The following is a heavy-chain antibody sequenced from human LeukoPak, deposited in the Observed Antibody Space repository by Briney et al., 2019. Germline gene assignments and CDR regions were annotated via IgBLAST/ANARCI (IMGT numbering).Heavy chain of an antibody. CDR3: ARAGRGSSSHYYSYYMDV. CDR2: IIPIFGTA. J-gene: IGHJ6*03. V-gene: IGHV1-69*13. CDR1: GGTFSSYA. Sequence: SVKVSCKASGGTFSSYAISWVRQAPGQGLEWMGGIIPIFGTANYAQKFQGRVTITADESTSTAYMELSSLRSEDTAVYYCARAGRGSSSHYYSYYMDVWGKGTTVTVSS. D-gene: IGHD6-6*01.